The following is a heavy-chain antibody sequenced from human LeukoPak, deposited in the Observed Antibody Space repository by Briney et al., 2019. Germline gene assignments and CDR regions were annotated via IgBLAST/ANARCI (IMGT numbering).Heavy chain of an antibody. V-gene: IGHV3-53*05. CDR2: IYSGGST. CDR1: GFTVSSNY. CDR3: AKDRSSGWRPQFDY. Sequence: GGSLRLSCAASGFTVSSNYMSWVRQAPGKGLEWVSVIYSGGSTYYADSVKGRFTISRDNSKNTLYLQMNSLRAEDTAVYYCAKDRSSGWRPQFDYWGQGTLVTVSS. D-gene: IGHD6-19*01. J-gene: IGHJ4*02.